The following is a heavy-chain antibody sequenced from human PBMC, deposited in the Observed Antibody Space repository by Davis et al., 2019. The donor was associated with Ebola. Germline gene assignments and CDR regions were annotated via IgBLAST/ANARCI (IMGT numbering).Heavy chain of an antibody. V-gene: IGHV3-30*02. CDR2: ITYDGKNQ. D-gene: IGHD5-12*01. CDR1: GHGFTFSAHG. J-gene: IGHJ4*02. CDR3: AKDHRFIVAAVTGLDY. Sequence: GGSLRLSCAASGHGFTFSAHGMHWVRQAPGKGLEWLAFITYDGKNQYYKDSVKGRFTISRDNSKNTVYLQMDSLRAEDTAVYFCAKDHRFIVAAVTGLDYWGQGTPVTVSS.